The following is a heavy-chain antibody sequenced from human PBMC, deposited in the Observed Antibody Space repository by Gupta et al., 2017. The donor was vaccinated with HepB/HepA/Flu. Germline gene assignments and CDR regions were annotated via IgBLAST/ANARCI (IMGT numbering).Heavy chain of an antibody. J-gene: IGHJ4*02. D-gene: IGHD3-22*01. CDR3: ATRRPQYYYDSSGYYFAY. Sequence: WMGGFDPEDGETIYAQKFQGRVTMTEDTSTDTAYMELSSLRSEDTAVYYCATRRPQYYYDSSGYYFAYWGQGTLVTVSS. V-gene: IGHV1-24*01. CDR2: FDPEDGET.